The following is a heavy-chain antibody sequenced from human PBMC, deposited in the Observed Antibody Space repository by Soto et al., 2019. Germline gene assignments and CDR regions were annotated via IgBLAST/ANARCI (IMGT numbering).Heavy chain of an antibody. V-gene: IGHV3-21*01. CDR1: GFTFSSYS. CDR2: ISSSSSYI. Sequence: GGSLRLSCAASGFTFSSYSMNWVRQAPGKGLEWVSSISSSSSYIYYANSVKGRFTVSRDNAKNSLWLQMNSLRAEDTAVYFCARDPESIAAAGTFIVQWGQGTQVTVSS. CDR3: ARDPESIAAAGTFIVQ. J-gene: IGHJ4*02. D-gene: IGHD6-13*01.